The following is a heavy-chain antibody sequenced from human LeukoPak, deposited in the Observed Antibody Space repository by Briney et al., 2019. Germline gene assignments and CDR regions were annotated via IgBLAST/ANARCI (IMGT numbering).Heavy chain of an antibody. CDR3: TGYSAGWSSGGGY. D-gene: IGHD6-19*01. CDR2: IYYSGTT. Sequence: SETLSLTCTVSGGSISSLTYYWGWIRQPPGKGLEGIASIYYSGTTYYSPSLKSRVAISVNRSNNQFSLRLSSVTAAETAVYFCTGYSAGWSSGGGYWGQGTVVSVSS. CDR1: GGSISSLTYY. J-gene: IGHJ4*02. V-gene: IGHV4-39*01.